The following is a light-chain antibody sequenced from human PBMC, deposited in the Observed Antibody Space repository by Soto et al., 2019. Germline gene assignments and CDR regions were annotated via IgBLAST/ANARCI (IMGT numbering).Light chain of an antibody. J-gene: IGLJ2*01. CDR2: DVS. CDR1: SSDVGGYNY. CDR3: SSYTRSSTLVV. Sequence: QSARTQPASVSGSPGQSITISCTGTSSDVGGYNYVSWYQQHPGKAPKLMIYDVSNRPSGVSNRFSGSKSGNTASLTISGIQADDEADYYCSSYTRSSTLVVFGGGTKLTVL. V-gene: IGLV2-14*01.